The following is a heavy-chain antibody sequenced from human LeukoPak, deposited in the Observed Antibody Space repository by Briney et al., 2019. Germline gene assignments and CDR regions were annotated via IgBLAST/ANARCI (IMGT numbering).Heavy chain of an antibody. CDR2: ISTSGST. Sequence: PSETLSLTCTVSGVSISSYYCSWIRQPPGKGLEWIGYISTSGSTDYSPSLKSRVTISVDRSKNQCSLNLSSVTAADTAVYYCARDGLGYSSSWYYYGMDVWGQGTTVTVSS. CDR3: ARDGLGYSSSWYYYGMDV. V-gene: IGHV4-4*09. D-gene: IGHD6-13*01. CDR1: GVSISSYY. J-gene: IGHJ6*02.